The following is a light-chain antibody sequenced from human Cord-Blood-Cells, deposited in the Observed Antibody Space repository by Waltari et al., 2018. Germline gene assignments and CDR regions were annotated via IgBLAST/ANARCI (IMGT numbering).Light chain of an antibody. J-gene: IGKJ2*01. V-gene: IGKV3-11*01. CDR1: QSVSSY. CDR3: QQRSNWPPYT. Sequence: EIVLTQSPATLSLSPGERATLSCRATQSVSSYLAWYQQKPGQAPRLLIYDAANRATGMPARFSGSGSGTDFTLTISSRESEDFAVYYCQQRSNWPPYTFGQGTKLEIK. CDR2: DAA.